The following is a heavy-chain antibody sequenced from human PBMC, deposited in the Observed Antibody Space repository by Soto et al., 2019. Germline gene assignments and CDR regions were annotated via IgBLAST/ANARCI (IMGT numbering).Heavy chain of an antibody. V-gene: IGHV3-23*01. CDR1: GFTFSSYA. CDR2: ISGSGGST. Sequence: GGSLRLSCAASGFTFSSYAMSWVRQAPGKGLEWVSAISGSGGSTYYADSVKGRFTISRDNSKNTLYLQMNSLRAEDTAEYYCAKDSCSGGSCYRVYYYYYMDVWGKGTTVTVSS. CDR3: AKDSCSGGSCYRVYYYYYMDV. D-gene: IGHD2-15*01. J-gene: IGHJ6*03.